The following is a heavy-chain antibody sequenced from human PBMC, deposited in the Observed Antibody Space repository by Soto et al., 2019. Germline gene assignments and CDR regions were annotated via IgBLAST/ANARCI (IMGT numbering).Heavy chain of an antibody. V-gene: IGHV1-2*04. Sequence: GASVKVSCKASGFTFTGYNIHWVRQAPGHGLEWMGWINPNSGGTNYARKFQGWVTMTRDTSISTAYMEVTRLKFDDTAVYYCARDFSWIQPRYPYCYFGMDVWGQGTTVTVSS. CDR1: GFTFTGYN. CDR3: ARDFSWIQPRYPYCYFGMDV. D-gene: IGHD5-18*01. CDR2: INPNSGGT. J-gene: IGHJ6*02.